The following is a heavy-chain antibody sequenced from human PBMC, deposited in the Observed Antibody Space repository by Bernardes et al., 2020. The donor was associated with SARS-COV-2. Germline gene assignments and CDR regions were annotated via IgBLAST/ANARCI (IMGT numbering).Heavy chain of an antibody. CDR2: ISGAGGST. D-gene: IGHD6-19*01. V-gene: IGHV3-23*01. CDR1: GFIFNNYA. CDR3: AKEAYRSDWYIDY. Sequence: GGSLRLSCAASGFIFNNYAMGWVRQPPGKGLEWVSSISGAGGSTYFADSVRGRFTISRDNSKGTLDLEMNSLRAEDTAVYYCAKEAYRSDWYIDYWGQGTLVTVAS. J-gene: IGHJ4*02.